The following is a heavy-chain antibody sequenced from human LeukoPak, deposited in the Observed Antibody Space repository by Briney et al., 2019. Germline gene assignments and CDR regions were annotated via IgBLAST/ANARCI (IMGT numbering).Heavy chain of an antibody. CDR2: IYQGGNT. V-gene: IGHV4-59*01. J-gene: IGHJ4*02. Sequence: PSETLSLTCTVSGDSIRNFYWNWIRQSPGKGLEWIGYIYQGGNTNYNPSLKSRLTMSIDTSKNQFSLNLNSVTAADTAVYYCARGNYGSGSYYVVDFDYWGQGTLVTVSS. CDR1: GDSIRNFY. D-gene: IGHD3-10*01. CDR3: ARGNYGSGSYYVVDFDY.